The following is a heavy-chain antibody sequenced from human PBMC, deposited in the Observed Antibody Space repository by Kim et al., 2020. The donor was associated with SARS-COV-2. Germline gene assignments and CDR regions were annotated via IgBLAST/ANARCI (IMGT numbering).Heavy chain of an antibody. CDR2: FDPEDGET. Sequence: ASVKVSCKVSGYTLTELSMHWVRQAPRKGLEWMGGFDPEDGETIYAQKFQGRVTMTEDTSTDTAYMELSSLRSEDPAVYYCATVVAYYYDSSGYSRYFDLWGRGTLVTVSS. V-gene: IGHV1-24*01. CDR1: GYTLTELS. J-gene: IGHJ2*01. CDR3: ATVVAYYYDSSGYSRYFDL. D-gene: IGHD3-22*01.